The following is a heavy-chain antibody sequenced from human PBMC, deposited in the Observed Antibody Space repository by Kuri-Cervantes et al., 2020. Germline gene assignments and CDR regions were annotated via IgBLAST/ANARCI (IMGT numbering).Heavy chain of an antibody. CDR3: ARARGDYYFDY. CDR1: GGSISSSSYY. Sequence: ESLKISCTVSGGSISSSSYYWGWIRQPPGKGLEWIGEIYHSGSTNYKPSLKSRVSISVDKSKNQFSLKLSSVTAADTAVYYCARARGDYYFDYWGQGTLVTVSS. J-gene: IGHJ4*02. D-gene: IGHD2-21*02. V-gene: IGHV4-39*07. CDR2: IYHSGST.